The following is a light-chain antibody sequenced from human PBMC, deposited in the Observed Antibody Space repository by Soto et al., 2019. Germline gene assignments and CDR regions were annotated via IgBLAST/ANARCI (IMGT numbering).Light chain of an antibody. V-gene: IGLV2-14*01. CDR2: EVS. CDR1: SSDVGGYTY. Sequence: QSVLTQPASVSGSPGQSITISCTGTSSDVGGYTYVSWYQHHPGKAPKLMISEVSNRPSGVSNRFSGSKSGNTASLTISGLQAEDEADYYCSSYTSSSTHYVFGTGTKVTVL. CDR3: SSYTSSSTHYV. J-gene: IGLJ1*01.